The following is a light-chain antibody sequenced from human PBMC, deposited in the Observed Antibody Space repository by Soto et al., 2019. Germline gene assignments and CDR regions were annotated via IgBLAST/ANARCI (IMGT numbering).Light chain of an antibody. V-gene: IGKV1-39*01. CDR3: QQSFSTPHT. CDR2: AAS. J-gene: IGKJ4*01. CDR1: QSISGY. Sequence: DLQMTQSPSSLSASVGDRVTITCRASQSISGYLNWYQQKPGKAPKLLICAASSLQSGVPSRFSGSGSGTDFTLTISSLQPEDFATYYCQQSFSTPHTFGGGTKVEIK.